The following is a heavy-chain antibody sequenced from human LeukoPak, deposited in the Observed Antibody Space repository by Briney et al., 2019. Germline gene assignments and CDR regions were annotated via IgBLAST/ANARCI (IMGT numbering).Heavy chain of an antibody. CDR1: GFPFSSC. CDR3: ARKNTTSSEDY. CDR2: ISGSSSII. D-gene: IGHD6-6*01. J-gene: IGHJ4*02. V-gene: IGHV3-48*01. Sequence: GGSLRLSRVASGFPFSSCMNWVRQAPGKGLEWVSFISGSSSIIDHADSVKGRYTISRDNGKNSLFLHMNSLRAEDTAVYYCARKNTTSSEDYWGQGTLVTVSS.